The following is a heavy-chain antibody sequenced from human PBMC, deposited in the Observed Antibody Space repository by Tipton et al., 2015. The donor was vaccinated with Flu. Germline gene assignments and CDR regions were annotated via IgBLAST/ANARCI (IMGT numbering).Heavy chain of an antibody. J-gene: IGHJ3*01. V-gene: IGHV4-61*02. Sequence: LRLSCTVSGGSISSGSYYWSWIRQPAGKGLEWIGRIYTSGSTNYNPSLKSRVTISVDTPKNQFSLKLSSVTAADTAVYYCARDVRGCTNGVCYPQWGQGTMVTVSS. CDR3: ARDVRGCTNGVCYPQ. D-gene: IGHD2-8*01. CDR1: GGSISSGSYY. CDR2: IYTSGST.